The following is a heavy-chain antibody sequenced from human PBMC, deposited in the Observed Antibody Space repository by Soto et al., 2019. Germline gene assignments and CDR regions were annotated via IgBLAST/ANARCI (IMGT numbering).Heavy chain of an antibody. Sequence: PSETLSLTSTVSGGSISSYYWSWIRQPPGKGLEWIGYIYYSGSTNYNPSLKSRVTISVDTSKNQFSLKLSSVTAADTAVYLCARKGRSSTSCDEPYYYYGMDVWGQGTTVTSP. V-gene: IGHV4-59*12. CDR2: IYYSGST. J-gene: IGHJ6*02. D-gene: IGHD2-2*01. CDR1: GGSISSYY. CDR3: ARKGRSSTSCDEPYYYYGMDV.